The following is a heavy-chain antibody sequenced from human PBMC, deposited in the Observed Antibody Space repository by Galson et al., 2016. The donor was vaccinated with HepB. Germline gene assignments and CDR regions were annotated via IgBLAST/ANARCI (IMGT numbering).Heavy chain of an antibody. V-gene: IGHV1-46*01. D-gene: IGHD2-21*02. CDR2: INPSSGAT. Sequence: SVKVSCKASGYTFTNSWMHWVRQAPGQGLEWMGVINPSSGATIYAQKFQGRVTMTRDTSTSTVYMELSSLRSEDTAVFYCARDCGQGGDRDYWGQGTLVTGSS. CDR3: ARDCGQGGDRDY. CDR1: GYTFTNSW. J-gene: IGHJ4*02.